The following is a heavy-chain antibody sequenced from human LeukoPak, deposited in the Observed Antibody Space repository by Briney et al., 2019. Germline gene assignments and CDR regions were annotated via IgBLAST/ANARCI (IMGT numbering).Heavy chain of an antibody. V-gene: IGHV4-34*01. CDR2: INHSGST. J-gene: IGHJ4*02. Sequence: GEINHSGSTNYNPSLKSRVTISVDTSKNQFSLKLSSVTAADTAVYYCARVVPAATYLDYWGQGTLVTVSS. D-gene: IGHD2-2*01. CDR3: ARVVPAATYLDY.